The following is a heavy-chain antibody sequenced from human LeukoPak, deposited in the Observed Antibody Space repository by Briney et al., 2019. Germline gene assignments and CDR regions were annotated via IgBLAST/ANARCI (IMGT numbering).Heavy chain of an antibody. V-gene: IGHV4-34*01. Sequence: SETLSLTCAVYGGSLSGYYWSWIRQPPGKGLEWIGEINHSGSTNYNPSLKSRVTISVDTSKNRFSLKLSSVTAADTAVYYCARGRYSSSWYRFDYWGQGTLVTVSS. D-gene: IGHD6-13*01. CDR3: ARGRYSSSWYRFDY. CDR1: GGSLSGYY. CDR2: INHSGST. J-gene: IGHJ4*02.